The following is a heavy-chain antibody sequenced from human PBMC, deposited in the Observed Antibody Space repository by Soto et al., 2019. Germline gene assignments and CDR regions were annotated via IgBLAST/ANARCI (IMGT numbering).Heavy chain of an antibody. CDR3: ARLFYDSSAHFDY. D-gene: IGHD3-22*01. Sequence: SETVSLTCTVSGGSISSRNFYWGGIRQPPGKGLEWIGNIYYTGSTYYNPSLKSRVTISVDTSKNQFSLKLSSVTAADTAVYFCARLFYDSSAHFDYSGQGTLVTGTS. V-gene: IGHV4-39*01. J-gene: IGHJ4*02. CDR2: IYYTGST. CDR1: GGSISSRNFY.